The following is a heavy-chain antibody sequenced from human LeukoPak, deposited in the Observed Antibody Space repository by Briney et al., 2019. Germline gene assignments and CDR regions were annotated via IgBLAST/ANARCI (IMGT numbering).Heavy chain of an antibody. D-gene: IGHD6-19*01. CDR1: AFSFSSFG. CDR3: VKDPVASAVAGTNYFDY. J-gene: IGHJ4*02. Sequence: PGGSLRLSCAASAFSFSSFGMHWVRQAPGKGLEWVSYIRYDGTYKYYADSVKGRLTISRDNSKNTLYLQMNSLRAEDTAVYYCVKDPVASAVAGTNYFDYWGQGILVTVSS. CDR2: IRYDGTYK. V-gene: IGHV3-30*02.